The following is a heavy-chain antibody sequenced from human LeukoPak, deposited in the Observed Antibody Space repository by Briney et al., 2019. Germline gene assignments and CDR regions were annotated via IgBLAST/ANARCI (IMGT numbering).Heavy chain of an antibody. CDR2: ISVYNGDT. D-gene: IGHD3-16*02. Sequence: ASVKVSCKASGYTFSSYGISWVRQAPGQGLEWMGWISVYNGDTKYAQKFQGRVTMTTDTSTSTAYMELRSLRSDDTAVYYCARDQYDSVWGSHRPYFDYWGQGTLVTVSP. J-gene: IGHJ4*02. CDR1: GYTFSSYG. CDR3: ARDQYDSVWGSHRPYFDY. V-gene: IGHV1-18*01.